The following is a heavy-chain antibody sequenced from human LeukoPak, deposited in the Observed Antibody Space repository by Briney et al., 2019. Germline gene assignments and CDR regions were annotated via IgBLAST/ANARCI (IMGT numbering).Heavy chain of an antibody. J-gene: IGHJ4*02. CDR1: GFTFSSYS. CDR2: ISSSRSTI. D-gene: IGHD3-10*01. V-gene: IGHV3-48*02. CDR3: ARGSAMVRGVLLDY. Sequence: PGGSLRLSCAASGFTFSSYSMNWVRQAPGKGLEWVSYISSSRSTIYYADSVKGRFTISRDNAKNSLYLRMNSLRDEDTAVYYCARGSAMVRGVLLDYWGQGTLVTGTS.